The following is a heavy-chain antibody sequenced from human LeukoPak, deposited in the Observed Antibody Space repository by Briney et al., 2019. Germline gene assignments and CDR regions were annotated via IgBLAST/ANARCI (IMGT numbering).Heavy chain of an antibody. V-gene: IGHV4-39*01. J-gene: IGHJ6*03. CDR1: GGSISSSSYY. CDR3: ARQRWELLRNYYYYYMDV. Sequence: SETLSLTCTVSGGSISSSSYYWGWIRQPPGKGLEWIGSIYYSGSTYYNPSLKSRVTISVDTSKNQFSLKLSSVTAADTAVYYCARQRWELLRNYYYYYMDVWGKGTTVTVSS. D-gene: IGHD1-26*01. CDR2: IYYSGST.